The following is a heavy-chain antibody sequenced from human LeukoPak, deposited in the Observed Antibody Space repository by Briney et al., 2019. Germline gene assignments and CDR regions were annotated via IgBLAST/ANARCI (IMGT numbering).Heavy chain of an antibody. CDR1: GFTSSTYV. CDR3: VRGTSY. J-gene: IGHJ4*02. CDR2: ISSNGDNT. V-gene: IGHV3-64D*06. Sequence: GGSLRLSCSVSGFTSSTYVMHWVRQAPGKGLEYVSAISSNGDNTYYADSVKGRFTISRDNSKNTLYLQMSSLRADDTAVYYCVRGTSYWGQGTLVTVSS.